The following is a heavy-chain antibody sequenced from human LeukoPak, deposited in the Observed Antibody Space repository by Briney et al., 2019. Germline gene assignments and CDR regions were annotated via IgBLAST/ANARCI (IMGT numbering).Heavy chain of an antibody. D-gene: IGHD3-10*01. CDR3: ARDRSYYGSGSYRYYGMDV. V-gene: IGHV3-33*01. Sequence: GGSLRLSCAASGFTFSSYGMHWVRQAPGKGLEWVAGIWYDGSNKYYADSVKGRFTIYRENSKNRMYLQMNSLRAEDTAVYYCARDRSYYGSGSYRYYGMDVWGQGTTVTVSS. CDR1: GFTFSSYG. CDR2: IWYDGSNK. J-gene: IGHJ6*02.